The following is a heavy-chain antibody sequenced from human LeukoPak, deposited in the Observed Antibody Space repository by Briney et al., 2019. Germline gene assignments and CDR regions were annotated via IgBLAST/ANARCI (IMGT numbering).Heavy chain of an antibody. CDR3: ARGYSSSWDWFDP. CDR1: GFTFSSYA. Sequence: GGSLRLSCAASGFTFSSYAMHWVRQAPGKGLEWVAVISYDGSNKYYADSVKGRFTISRDNSKSTLYLQMNSLRAEDTAVYYCARGYSSSWDWFDPWGQGTLVTVSS. J-gene: IGHJ5*02. V-gene: IGHV3-30-3*01. D-gene: IGHD6-6*01. CDR2: ISYDGSNK.